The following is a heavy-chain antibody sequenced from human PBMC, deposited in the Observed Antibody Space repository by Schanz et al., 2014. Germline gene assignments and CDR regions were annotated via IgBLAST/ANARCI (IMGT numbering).Heavy chain of an antibody. Sequence: QVQLVESGGGVVQPGRSLRLSCAASGFIFSSYGLHWVRQAPGKGLEWVAFIWYDGSNKYYADSVKGRFTISRDNSKSTLYLQMNSLRAEDTAVYYCARDLEGYDGGGGGFDPWGQGTLVTVSS. J-gene: IGHJ5*02. CDR2: IWYDGSNK. CDR1: GFIFSSYG. D-gene: IGHD2-21*01. V-gene: IGHV3-33*01. CDR3: ARDLEGYDGGGGGFDP.